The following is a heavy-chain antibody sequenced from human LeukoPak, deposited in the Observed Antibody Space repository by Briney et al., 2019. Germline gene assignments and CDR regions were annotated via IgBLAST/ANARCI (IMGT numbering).Heavy chain of an antibody. CDR1: GGSFSGYY. V-gene: IGHV4-34*01. CDR3: ARASGKILDY. D-gene: IGHD3-10*01. CDR2: INHSGST. Sequence: SETLSLSCAVYGGSFSGYYWSWIRQPPGKGLEWIGEINHSGSTNYNPSLKSRVTISVDTSKNQFSLKLSSVTAADTAVYYCARASGKILDYWGQGTLVTVSS. J-gene: IGHJ4*02.